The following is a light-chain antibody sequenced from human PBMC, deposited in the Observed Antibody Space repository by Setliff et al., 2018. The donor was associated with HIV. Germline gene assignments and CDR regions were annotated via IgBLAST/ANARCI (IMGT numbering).Light chain of an antibody. Sequence: QSVLTQPASVSGSPGQSSTISCTGTSSDVGGYYYVSRYQRHPGKAPKLMISDVSYRPSGVSNRFSGSKSGNTASLTISGLQAEDEADYYCFLYTSSTPLYVFGTGTKSPS. V-gene: IGLV2-14*03. CDR2: DVS. CDR3: FLYTSSTPLYV. CDR1: SSDVGGYYY. J-gene: IGLJ1*01.